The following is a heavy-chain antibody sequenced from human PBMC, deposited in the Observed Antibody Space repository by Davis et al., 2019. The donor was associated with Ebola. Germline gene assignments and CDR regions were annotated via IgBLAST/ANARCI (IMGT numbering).Heavy chain of an antibody. J-gene: IGHJ6*02. Sequence: ASVKVSCKASGYTFTSYYMHWVRQAPGQGLEWMGIINPSGGRTSYAQKFQGRVTITRDTSASTAYMELSSLRSEDTAVYYCARGDFDYYYYGMDVWGQGTTVTVSS. V-gene: IGHV1-46*01. CDR3: ARGDFDYYYYGMDV. CDR1: GYTFTSYY. CDR2: INPSGGRT.